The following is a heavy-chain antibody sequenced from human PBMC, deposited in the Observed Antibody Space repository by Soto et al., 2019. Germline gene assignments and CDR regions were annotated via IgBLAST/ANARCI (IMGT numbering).Heavy chain of an antibody. CDR1: GGTFSSYA. Sequence: QVQLVQSGAEVKKPGSSVKVSCTASGGTFSSYAVSWVRQAPGQGLEWMGAFVPIVGTADYALNFQGRITIIEDESTNTGYVELSSLRSEDTAVYYCAIGSTYSGEFEFWGQGTLVTVSS. J-gene: IGHJ4*02. CDR3: AIGSTYSGEFEF. V-gene: IGHV1-69*01. D-gene: IGHD1-26*01. CDR2: FVPIVGTA.